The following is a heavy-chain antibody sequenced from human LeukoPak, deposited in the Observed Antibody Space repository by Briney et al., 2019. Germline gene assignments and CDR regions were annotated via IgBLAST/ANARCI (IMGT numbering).Heavy chain of an antibody. Sequence: ASVKVSYKASGGTFSSYAIIWVRQAPGQGVEWMGGINAIFGAANYAQKCQGTVTITTNEPRSTAYRELSSLGPEDRAGHCCARVYISASAGGWYFDRWGRGPLVT. V-gene: IGHV1-69*05. J-gene: IGHJ2*01. CDR2: INAIFGAA. D-gene: IGHD6-25*01. CDR1: GGTFSSYA. CDR3: ARVYISASAGGWYFDR.